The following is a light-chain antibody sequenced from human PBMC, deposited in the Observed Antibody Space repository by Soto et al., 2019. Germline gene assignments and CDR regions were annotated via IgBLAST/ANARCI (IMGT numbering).Light chain of an antibody. CDR3: QQIGSYPFT. Sequence: DIQMTQSPSAVSASVGDRIKVTCRALHDIGDWLAWYQQRPGQAPKLQIYASSSLHIGVPSRFSGSGSGTDFTLTISSLQPEDFATYYCQQIGSYPFTFGPGTKVDI. V-gene: IGKV1-12*02. J-gene: IGKJ3*01. CDR1: HDIGDW. CDR2: ASS.